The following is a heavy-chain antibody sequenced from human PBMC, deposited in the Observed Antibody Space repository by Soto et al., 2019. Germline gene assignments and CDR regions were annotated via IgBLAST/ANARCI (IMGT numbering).Heavy chain of an antibody. Sequence: ASVKVSCKASGYTFTGYYMHWVRQAPGQGLEWMGWINPNSGGTNYAQKFQGRVTMTRDTSISTAYMELSRLRSDDTAVYYCARDWLVYIGWYPPLLFDYWGQGTLVTVSS. CDR2: INPNSGGT. J-gene: IGHJ4*02. CDR3: ARDWLVYIGWYPPLLFDY. CDR1: GYTFTGYY. V-gene: IGHV1-2*02. D-gene: IGHD6-19*01.